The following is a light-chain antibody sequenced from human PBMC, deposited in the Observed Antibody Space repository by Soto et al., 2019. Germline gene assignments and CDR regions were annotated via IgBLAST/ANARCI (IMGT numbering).Light chain of an antibody. Sequence: EIVLTQSPGILSLSQGERATLSCISSQSVSSNYLAWYQQKPGQPPRLLIYGASSRATGIPDRFSGSGSGTDFTLTISRLEPEDFAVFYCQHYDSLPITFGQGTRLEI. CDR1: QSVSSNY. CDR3: QHYDSLPIT. J-gene: IGKJ5*01. CDR2: GAS. V-gene: IGKV3-20*01.